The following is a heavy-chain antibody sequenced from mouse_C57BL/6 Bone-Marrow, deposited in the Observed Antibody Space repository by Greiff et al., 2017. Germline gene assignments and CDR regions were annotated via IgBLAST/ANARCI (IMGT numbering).Heavy chain of an antibody. J-gene: IGHJ1*03. D-gene: IGHD2-1*01. Sequence: VQLQQSGAELAKPGASVKLSCKASGYTFTSYWMHWVKQRPGQGLEWIGYINPSSGDTKYNQKFKDKATLTADKSSSTAYMQLSSLTYEDSAVXYCAGSRYGNLRDWYFDVWGTGTTVTVSS. CDR3: AGSRYGNLRDWYFDV. V-gene: IGHV1-7*01. CDR1: GYTFTSYW. CDR2: INPSSGDT.